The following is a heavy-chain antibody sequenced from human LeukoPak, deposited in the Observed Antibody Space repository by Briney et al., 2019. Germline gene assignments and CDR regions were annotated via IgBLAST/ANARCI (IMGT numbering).Heavy chain of an antibody. D-gene: IGHD6-19*01. Sequence: PGGSLRLSCAASGFTFSSFPMNWVRQAPGKGLEWVSAILDSGAETYYADSVKGRFTISRDNSKNMVHLQMNSLRVEDTAVYYCAKRLFSSGWSAFDIWGQGTMVTVSS. CDR2: ILDSGAET. J-gene: IGHJ3*02. V-gene: IGHV3-23*01. CDR1: GFTFSSFP. CDR3: AKRLFSSGWSAFDI.